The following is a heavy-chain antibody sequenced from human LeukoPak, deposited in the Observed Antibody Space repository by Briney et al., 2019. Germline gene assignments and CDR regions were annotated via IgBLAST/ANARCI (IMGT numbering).Heavy chain of an antibody. J-gene: IGHJ6*02. CDR1: GGTFSSYA. D-gene: IGHD6-13*01. CDR2: IIPIFGTA. V-gene: IGHV1-69*13. Sequence: GASVKVSCKASGGTFSSYAISWVRQAPGQGLEWMGGIIPIFGTANYAQKFQGRVTITADESTSTAYMELSSLRSEDTAVYYCASPEIAAAGIEDYYYYYGMDVWGQGTTVTVSS. CDR3: ASPEIAAAGIEDYYYYYGMDV.